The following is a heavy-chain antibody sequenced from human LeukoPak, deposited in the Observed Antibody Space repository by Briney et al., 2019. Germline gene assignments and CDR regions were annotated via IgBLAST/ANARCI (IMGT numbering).Heavy chain of an antibody. CDR1: GGSFSGYY. Sequence: SETLSLTCAVYGGSFSGYYWSRIRQPPGKGLEWIGEINHSGSTNYNPSLKSRVTISVDTSKNQFSLKLSSVTAADTAVYYCARGRVYDYVWGQSRSWGYFDYWGQGTLVTVSS. V-gene: IGHV4-34*01. J-gene: IGHJ4*02. CDR3: ARGRVYDYVWGQSRSWGYFDY. CDR2: INHSGST. D-gene: IGHD3-16*01.